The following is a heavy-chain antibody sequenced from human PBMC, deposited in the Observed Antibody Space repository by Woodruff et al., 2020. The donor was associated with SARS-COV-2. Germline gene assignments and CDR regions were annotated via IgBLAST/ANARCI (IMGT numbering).Heavy chain of an antibody. D-gene: IGHD6-6*01. V-gene: IGHV4-4*01. J-gene: IGHJ4*02. CDR2: IQQSGST. CDR3: AKGTPSSSGEGS. Sequence: GKGLEWIGEIQQSGSTSYNASLRSRVTISIDKSNNQISLKVTSVTAADTAVYFCAKGTPSSSGEGSWGQGTLVTVSS.